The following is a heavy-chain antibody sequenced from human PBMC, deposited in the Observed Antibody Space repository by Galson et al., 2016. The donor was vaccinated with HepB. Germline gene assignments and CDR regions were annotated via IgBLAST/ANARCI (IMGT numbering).Heavy chain of an antibody. CDR3: AKAPLRSCSGVRCYSFHI. Sequence: SLRLSCAASGFSFSNSGMSWVRQAPGRGLEWVSSITDSSSSTYIADSVRGRFTISRDNSKNTLYLQMNSLRAEDTAIYYCAKAPLRSCSGVRCYSFHIWGQGTMVIVSS. V-gene: IGHV3-23*01. J-gene: IGHJ3*02. CDR1: GFSFSNSG. D-gene: IGHD2-15*01. CDR2: ITDSSSST.